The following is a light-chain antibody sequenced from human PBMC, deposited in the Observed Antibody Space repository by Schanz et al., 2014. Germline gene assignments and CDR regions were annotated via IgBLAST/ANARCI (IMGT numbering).Light chain of an antibody. CDR2: EDT. V-gene: IGLV2-23*01. CDR3: CSYAGSSTWV. Sequence: QSALTQPASVSGSPGQSITISCTGTSSDVGTYSFISWYQHHPGKAPKLMIYEDTKRPSGVSSRFSGSKSGNTASLTISGLQAEDEADYYCCSYAGSSTWVFGGGTKLTVL. CDR1: SSDVGTYSF. J-gene: IGLJ3*02.